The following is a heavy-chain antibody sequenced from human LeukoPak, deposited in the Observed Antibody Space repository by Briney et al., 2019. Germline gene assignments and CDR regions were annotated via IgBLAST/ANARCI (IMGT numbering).Heavy chain of an antibody. CDR1: GYTFTGYY. J-gene: IGHJ4*02. Sequence: ASVKVSCKASGYTFTGYYMHWVRQAPGQGLEWMGRINPNSGGTNYAQKFQGRVTMTRDTSISTAYMELSRLRSDDTAVYHCARAEFVGLRLGEFPLWGQGTLVTVSS. V-gene: IGHV1-2*06. CDR3: ARAEFVGLRLGEFPL. D-gene: IGHD3-16*01. CDR2: INPNSGGT.